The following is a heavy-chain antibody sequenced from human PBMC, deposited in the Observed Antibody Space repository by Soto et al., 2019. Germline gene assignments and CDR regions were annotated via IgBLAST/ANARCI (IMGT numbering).Heavy chain of an antibody. CDR3: AKKPGQYDIYGMDV. D-gene: IGHD3-9*01. J-gene: IGHJ6*02. CDR1: GFTFSSYG. V-gene: IGHV3-30*18. CDR2: ISYDGSNK. Sequence: QVQLVESGGGVVQPGRSLRLSCAASGFTFSSYGMHWVRQAPGKGLEWVAVISYDGSNKYYADSVKGRFTISRDNSKNPLYLQMNSLRAEDTAVYYCAKKPGQYDIYGMDVWGQGTTVTVSS.